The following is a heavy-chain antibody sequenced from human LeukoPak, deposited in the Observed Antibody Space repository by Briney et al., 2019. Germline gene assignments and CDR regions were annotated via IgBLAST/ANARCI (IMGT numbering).Heavy chain of an antibody. CDR3: ARDRQYAFDN. J-gene: IGHJ4*02. V-gene: IGHV1-18*01. Sequence: ASVKVSCKTAGYTFTSHGISWVRQAPGQGLEWMGWISAYSGDTKYAQKFQGRVTMTTETSTSTAYMELRRLMFDDTAVYYGARDRQYAFDNWGQGTLVTVSS. CDR1: GYTFTSHG. CDR2: ISAYSGDT.